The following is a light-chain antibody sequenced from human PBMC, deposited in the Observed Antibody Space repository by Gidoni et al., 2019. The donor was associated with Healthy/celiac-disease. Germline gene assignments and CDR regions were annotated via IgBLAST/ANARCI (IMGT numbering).Light chain of an antibody. CDR3: QQRSNWLPET. CDR1: QSVSSY. J-gene: IGKJ4*01. Sequence: FGLPQFPAPLSLSPGERATLSCRASQSVSSYLAWYQQKPGQAPRLLIYDASNRATGIPARFSGSGSGTDFTLTISSLEPEDFAVYYCQQRSNWLPETFXGXTKVEIK. CDR2: DAS. V-gene: IGKV3-11*01.